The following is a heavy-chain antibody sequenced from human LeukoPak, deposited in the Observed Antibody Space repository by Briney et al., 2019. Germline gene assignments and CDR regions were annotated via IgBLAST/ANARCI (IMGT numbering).Heavy chain of an antibody. V-gene: IGHV4-59*01. D-gene: IGHD3-16*01. J-gene: IGHJ6*02. Sequence: SETLSLSCTVSGASISSSYWSWIRQPPGTGLEWIGYISYSGSTNYNPSLRSRVTMPVDTSKNQFSLKLSSVTAADTAVYYCAKLGGTARMDVWGQGTTVTVSS. CDR3: AKLGGTARMDV. CDR1: GASISSSY. CDR2: ISYSGST.